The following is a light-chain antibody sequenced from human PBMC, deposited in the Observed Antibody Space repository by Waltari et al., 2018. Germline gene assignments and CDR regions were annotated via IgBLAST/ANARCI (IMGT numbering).Light chain of an antibody. CDR1: YLGIKS. J-gene: IGLJ3*02. CDR2: DDS. Sequence: SYVLTQPPSVSVAPGQTARISCWGNYLGIKSVHWYQMRAGLAPVLVVYDDSDRPSGIPERFSGSKSGDTATLIISRVEAGDEADYYCQMWDSSPYWLFGGGTKLTVL. CDR3: QMWDSSPYWL. V-gene: IGLV3-21*02.